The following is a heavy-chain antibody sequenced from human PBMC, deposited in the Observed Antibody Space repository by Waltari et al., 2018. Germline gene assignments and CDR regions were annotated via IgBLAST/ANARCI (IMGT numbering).Heavy chain of an antibody. CDR3: ARDRGRLRFLEWLSVDY. J-gene: IGHJ4*02. D-gene: IGHD3-3*01. V-gene: IGHV1-2*02. Sequence: QVQLVQSGAEVKKPGASVKVSCKASGYTFTGYYMHWVRPAPGQGLEWMGWINPNSGGTNYAQKFQGRVTMTRDTSISTAYMELSRLRSDDTAVYYCARDRGRLRFLEWLSVDYWGQGTLVTVSS. CDR2: INPNSGGT. CDR1: GYTFTGYY.